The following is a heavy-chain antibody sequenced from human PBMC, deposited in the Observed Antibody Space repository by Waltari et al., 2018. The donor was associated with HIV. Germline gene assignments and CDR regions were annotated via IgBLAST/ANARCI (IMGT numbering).Heavy chain of an antibody. CDR3: ARGGPYYYYGMDV. V-gene: IGHV3-13*01. CDR1: GFTFSGYD. J-gene: IGHJ6*02. Sequence: EVQLVESGGGLVQPGGSLRLSCAASGFTFSGYDMHWFRQATGKGLEWVSAIGTAGDTYYPGSVKGRFTISRENAKNSLYLQMNSLRAGDTAVYYCARGGPYYYYGMDVWGQGTTVTVSS. CDR2: IGTAGDT.